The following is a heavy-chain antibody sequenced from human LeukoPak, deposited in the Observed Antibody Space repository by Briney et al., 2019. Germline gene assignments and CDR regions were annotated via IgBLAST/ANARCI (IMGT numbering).Heavy chain of an antibody. CDR1: GFTFSSYG. Sequence: GGSLRLSCAASGFTFSSYGMHWVRQAPGKGLEWVAVIWYDGSNKYYADSVKGRFTISRDNSKNTLYLQMNSLRAEDTAVYYCARRYCSGGSCYGGNDAFDIWGQGTMVTVSS. CDR3: ARRYCSGGSCYGGNDAFDI. CDR2: IWYDGSNK. D-gene: IGHD2-15*01. J-gene: IGHJ3*02. V-gene: IGHV3-33*01.